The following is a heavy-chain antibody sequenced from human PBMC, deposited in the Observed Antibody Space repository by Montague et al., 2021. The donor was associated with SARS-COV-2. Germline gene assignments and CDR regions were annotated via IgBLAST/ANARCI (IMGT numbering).Heavy chain of an antibody. CDR3: ARSKLLRSGYSSGWYGPGWFDP. J-gene: IGHJ5*02. V-gene: IGHV6-1*01. CDR2: TYYRSKWYA. D-gene: IGHD6-19*01. Sequence: CAISGDSVSSHSGAWNWIRLSPSRGLEWLGRTYYRSKWYADYAGSVRSRITINPDTSKNQFSLQMSSVTPDDTAVYYCARSKLLRSGYSSGWYGPGWFDPWGQGTPVTVSS. CDR1: GDSVSSHSGA.